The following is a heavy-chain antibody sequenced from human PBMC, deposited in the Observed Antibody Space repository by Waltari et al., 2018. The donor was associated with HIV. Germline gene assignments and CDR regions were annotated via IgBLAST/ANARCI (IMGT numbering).Heavy chain of an antibody. D-gene: IGHD2-8*01. CDR2: ISWNSGNK. CDR3: AKDMGIFYAYGMDV. J-gene: IGHJ6*02. CDR1: RFKFGNSA. Sequence: DAQLVESGVGTVQPGRYLGLSCAASRFKFGNSAMNWVRQAPGKALEWVAGISWNSGNKEYADSVKGRFTISRDNGKNSLYLQMNSLRSEDTGLYYCAKDMGIFYAYGMDVWGQGTAVTVSS. V-gene: IGHV3-9*01.